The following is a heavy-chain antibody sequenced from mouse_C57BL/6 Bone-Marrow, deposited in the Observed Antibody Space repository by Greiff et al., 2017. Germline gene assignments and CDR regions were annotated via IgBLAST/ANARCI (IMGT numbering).Heavy chain of an antibody. V-gene: IGHV1-7*01. CDR3: VRNNGSIFDY. Sequence: QVQLQQSGAELAKPGASVKLSCKASGYTFTSYWMHWVKQRPGQGLEWIGYINPSSGYTKYNQKFKDKATLAADKSSSTAYMQLSRRTYEYSAVYYCVRNNGSIFDYWGQGTTLSLL. D-gene: IGHD1-1*01. CDR2: INPSSGYT. J-gene: IGHJ2*01. CDR1: GYTFTSYW.